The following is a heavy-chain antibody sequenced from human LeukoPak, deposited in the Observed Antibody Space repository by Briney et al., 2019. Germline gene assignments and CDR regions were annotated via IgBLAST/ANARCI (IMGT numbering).Heavy chain of an antibody. V-gene: IGHV3-53*01. CDR1: GFTVSSNY. CDR2: IYSGGST. Sequence: GGSLRLSCAASGFTVSSNYMSWVRQAPGKGLEWVSVIYSGGSTYYADSVKGRFTISRDHFKNTLYLQMNSLRAEDTAVYYCAKDGCGGDCSWYFDLWGRGTLVTVSS. D-gene: IGHD2-21*02. J-gene: IGHJ2*01. CDR3: AKDGCGGDCSWYFDL.